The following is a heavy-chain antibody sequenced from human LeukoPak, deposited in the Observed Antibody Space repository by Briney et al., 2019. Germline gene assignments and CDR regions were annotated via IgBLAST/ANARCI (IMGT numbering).Heavy chain of an antibody. CDR3: AREVDITGFDY. D-gene: IGHD1-14*01. CDR1: GGTFSSYA. Sequence: SVKVSCKASGGTFSSYAISWVRQAPGQGLEWMGGIIPIFGTANYAQKFQGRVAITADESTSTAYMELSSLRSDDTAVYYCAREVDITGFDYWGQGTLVTVSS. CDR2: IIPIFGTA. V-gene: IGHV1-69*13. J-gene: IGHJ4*02.